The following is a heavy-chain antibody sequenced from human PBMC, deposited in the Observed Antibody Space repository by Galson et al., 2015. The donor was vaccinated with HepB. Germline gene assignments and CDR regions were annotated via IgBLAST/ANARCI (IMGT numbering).Heavy chain of an antibody. CDR2: IYPDDSDT. V-gene: IGHV5-51*01. J-gene: IGHJ4*02. CDR1: GYSFTSYW. Sequence: QSGAEVKKPGESLKISCKGSGYSFTSYWIAWVRQMPGKGLEWMGIIYPDDSDTRYSPSFQGQVTISADKSISSASLQWSSLKASDTAMYYCARQEGAYSGSYHLWGQGTLVTVSS. CDR3: ARQEGAYSGSYHL. D-gene: IGHD1-26*01.